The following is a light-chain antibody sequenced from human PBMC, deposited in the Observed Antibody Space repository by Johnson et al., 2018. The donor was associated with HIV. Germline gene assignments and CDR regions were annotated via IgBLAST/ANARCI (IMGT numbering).Light chain of an antibody. CDR1: SSNIGNNY. CDR2: ENN. J-gene: IGLJ1*01. CDR3: ATWDSSLSASYV. V-gene: IGLV1-51*02. Sequence: QPVLTQPPSMSAAPGQKVTISCSTSSSNIGNNYVSWYQQLPGTAPKLLIYENNKRPSGIPYRFSGSKSGTSATLGITGLQTGDEADYYCATWDSSLSASYVFGTGTKVTVL.